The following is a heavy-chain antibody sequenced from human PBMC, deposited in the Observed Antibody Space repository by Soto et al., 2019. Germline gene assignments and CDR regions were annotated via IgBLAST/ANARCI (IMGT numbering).Heavy chain of an antibody. V-gene: IGHV3-23*01. CDR2: ISGCGDTT. CDR3: AKGRGGSGSLTPRVDF. J-gene: IGHJ4*02. Sequence: EVQLLESGGGLVQPGGSLRLSCAASGFTFNNYAMTWVRQAPGKGLEWVSAISGCGDTTSYADSVKGRFTVSRDGSKNTLYLQMSRLRAEDTALYYCAKGRGGSGSLTPRVDFWGQGTLVTVSS. CDR1: GFTFNNYA. D-gene: IGHD3-10*01.